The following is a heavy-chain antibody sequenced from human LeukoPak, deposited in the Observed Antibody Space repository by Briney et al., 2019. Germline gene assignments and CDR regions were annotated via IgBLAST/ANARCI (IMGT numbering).Heavy chain of an antibody. J-gene: IGHJ3*01. Sequence: SETLSLTCTVSGGSISSRSHCWGWIRQPPGKGLEWIGTMFYSGSTYYNPSLKSRVATSVDTSENQFSLELNSVTAADTAVYYCAVAGVRYYDSSGLHAFDFWGRGTMVTVSS. CDR1: GGSISSRSHC. CDR2: MFYSGST. V-gene: IGHV4-39*01. CDR3: AVAGVRYYDSSGLHAFDF. D-gene: IGHD3-22*01.